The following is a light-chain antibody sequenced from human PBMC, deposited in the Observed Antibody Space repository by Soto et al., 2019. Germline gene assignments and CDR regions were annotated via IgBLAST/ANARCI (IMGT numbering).Light chain of an antibody. Sequence: EIVLTQSPGTLSLSPGERATLSCRSSQSVSSSYLAWYQHKPGQAPRLLIYDVSSRATGIPDRFSGSGSGSDFPLTISRLEPEDFAVYYGQQYGSSPTFGQGTKVEIK. CDR2: DVS. V-gene: IGKV3-20*01. J-gene: IGKJ1*01. CDR1: QSVSSSY. CDR3: QQYGSSPT.